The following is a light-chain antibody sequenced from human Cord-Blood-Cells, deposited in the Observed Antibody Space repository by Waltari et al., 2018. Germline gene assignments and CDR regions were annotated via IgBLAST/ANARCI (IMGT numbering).Light chain of an antibody. CDR2: GAS. CDR1: QSVSSN. V-gene: IGKV3-15*01. J-gene: IGKJ2*02. Sequence: EIVMTQSPATLSVSPGERATLSCRASQSVSSNLAWYQQKTGQAPRLLIYGASTSATGIPARFSGSGSGTEFTLTVSSLQSEDFAVDYCQQYNNGPRTFGQGTKLEIK. CDR3: QQYNNGPRT.